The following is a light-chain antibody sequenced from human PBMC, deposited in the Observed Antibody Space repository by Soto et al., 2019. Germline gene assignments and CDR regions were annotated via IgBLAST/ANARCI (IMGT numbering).Light chain of an antibody. V-gene: IGKV3-11*01. J-gene: IGKJ1*01. CDR2: DAS. CDR3: QQRLNWPPG. CDR1: QSVGTR. Sequence: EILLTQPPDTLSLSPGERATLSCRAAQSVGTRLAWYQHKAGQAPRLLISDASNRATGIPARFSGSRSGTDFTLTISDLEPADFGLYYCQQRLNWPPGFGQGTKVDIK.